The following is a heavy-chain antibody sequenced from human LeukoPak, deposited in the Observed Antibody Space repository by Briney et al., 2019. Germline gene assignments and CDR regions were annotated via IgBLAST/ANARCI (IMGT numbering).Heavy chain of an antibody. CDR1: GYTFTDYY. V-gene: IGHV1-2*06. CDR3: ARVTWKTVVAAPDY. J-gene: IGHJ4*02. D-gene: IGHD2-15*01. Sequence: ASVKVSCKASGYTFTDYYMHWVRQAPGQGLEWKGRINPHSGGTNYAQKFQGRVSMTRDTSINTAYMEVSRLTSDDTAVYYCARVTWKTVVAAPDYWGQGTLVTVSS. CDR2: INPHSGGT.